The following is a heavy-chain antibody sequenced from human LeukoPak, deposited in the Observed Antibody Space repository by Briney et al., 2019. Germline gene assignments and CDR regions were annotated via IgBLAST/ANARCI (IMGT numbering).Heavy chain of an antibody. J-gene: IGHJ4*02. V-gene: IGHV3-74*01. CDR1: GFTFRSYW. D-gene: IGHD1-26*01. CDR2: ISTDGTAT. Sequence: GGSLRLSCVVSGFTFRSYWMHWVRQAPGKGLMWVSRISTDGTATGYADSVKGRFTISRDNAKNTLYLQVDSLRAEDTAAYYCARSRYSGSCSEYWGQGTLVTVSS. CDR3: ARSRYSGSCSEY.